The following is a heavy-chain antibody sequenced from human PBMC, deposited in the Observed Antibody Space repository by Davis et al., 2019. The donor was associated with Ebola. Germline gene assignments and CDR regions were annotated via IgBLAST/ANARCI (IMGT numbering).Heavy chain of an antibody. CDR3: VKGTLGGGNWFFDH. Sequence: ASVKVSCKASGDTFGTNAVIWVRQAPGQGLEWMGWINPNSGYTNIAQKFQGWVTMTRDTSITSLYLEMSRLKSDDTAVYYCVKGTLGGGNWFFDHWGRGTLVTVSS. CDR1: GDTFGTNA. V-gene: IGHV1-2*04. D-gene: IGHD1-26*01. J-gene: IGHJ2*01. CDR2: INPNSGYT.